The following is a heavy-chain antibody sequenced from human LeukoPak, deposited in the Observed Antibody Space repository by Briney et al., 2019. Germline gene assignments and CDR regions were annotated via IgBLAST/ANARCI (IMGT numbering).Heavy chain of an antibody. J-gene: IGHJ6*02. CDR3: ARGLSGSYYYYYYGMDV. V-gene: IGHV4-4*07. CDR2: IYTSGST. D-gene: IGHD1-26*01. Sequence: PSETLSLTCTVSGGSISSYYWSWIRQPAGKGLEWIGRIYTSGSTNYNPSLKSRVTISVDTSKNQFSLKLSSVTAADTAVYYCARGLSGSYYYYYYGMDVWGQGTTVTVSS. CDR1: GGSISSYY.